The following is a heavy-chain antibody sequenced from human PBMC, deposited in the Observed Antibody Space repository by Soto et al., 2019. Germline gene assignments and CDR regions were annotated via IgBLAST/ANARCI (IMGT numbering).Heavy chain of an antibody. J-gene: IGHJ4*02. V-gene: IGHV2-5*02. D-gene: IGHD2-15*01. Sequence: QITLRESGPTQLKSTETLTLTCSFSGFSLSSGVGVGWIRQSSGKALEWLAFIYWDNDKFYSPSLKDRLTITKDTYKNQVVLSLTYADPVDTGTYYCARIRLVSGGWSTGDFEFWGPGTVVTVFS. CDR3: ARIRLVSGGWSTGDFEF. CDR2: IYWDNDK. CDR1: GFSLSSGVG.